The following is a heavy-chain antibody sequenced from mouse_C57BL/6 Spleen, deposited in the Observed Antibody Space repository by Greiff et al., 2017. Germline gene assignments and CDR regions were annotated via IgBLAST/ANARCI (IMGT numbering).Heavy chain of an antibody. Sequence: QVQLKESGPGLVAPSQSLSITCTVSGFSLTSYGVHWVRQPPGKGLEWLVVIWSDGSTTYNSALKSRLSISKDNSKSQVFLKMNRLQTDDTAMYYCARHGDGHWYFDVWGTGTTVTVSS. V-gene: IGHV2-6-1*01. J-gene: IGHJ1*03. CDR2: IWSDGST. CDR3: ARHGDGHWYFDV. CDR1: GFSLTSYG. D-gene: IGHD2-3*01.